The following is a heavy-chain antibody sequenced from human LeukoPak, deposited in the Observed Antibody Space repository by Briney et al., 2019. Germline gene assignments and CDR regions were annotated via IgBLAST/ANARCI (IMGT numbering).Heavy chain of an antibody. V-gene: IGHV3-48*03. J-gene: IGHJ6*02. CDR3: APDYYYYGMVV. Sequence: GGSLRLSCAASGFTFSTYEMNWVRQAPGKGLEWVSYISSGGSTIYYADSVKGRFTISRDNAKSSLFLQMSSLRAEDTAVYYCAPDYYYYGMVVRGQGTTVTVTS. CDR2: ISSGGSTI. CDR1: GFTFSTYE.